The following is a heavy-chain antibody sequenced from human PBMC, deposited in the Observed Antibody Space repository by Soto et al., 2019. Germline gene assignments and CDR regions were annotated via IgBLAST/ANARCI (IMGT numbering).Heavy chain of an antibody. CDR2: INHSGST. CDR3: ASGGGVVVAASGNWFDP. J-gene: IGHJ5*02. V-gene: IGHV4-34*01. CDR1: GGSFSGYY. Sequence: QVQLQQWGAGLLKPSETLSLTCAVYGGSFSGYYWSWIRQPPGKGLEWIGEINHSGSTNYNPSLKSRVTISVDTSKNQFSLKLSSVTAADTAVYYCASGGGVVVAASGNWFDPWGQGTLVTVSS. D-gene: IGHD2-15*01.